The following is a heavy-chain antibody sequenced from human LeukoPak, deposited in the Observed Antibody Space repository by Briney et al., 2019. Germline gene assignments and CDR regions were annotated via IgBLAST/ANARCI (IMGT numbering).Heavy chain of an antibody. CDR2: IIPIFGTA. Sequence: SVKVSCKASGGTFSSYAISWVRQAPGQGLEWMGGIIPIFGTANYAQKFQGGVTITADESTSTAYMELSSLRSEDTAVYYCARGYCSSTSCYRNYYGMDVWGQGTTVTVSS. J-gene: IGHJ6*02. CDR1: GGTFSSYA. CDR3: ARGYCSSTSCYRNYYGMDV. D-gene: IGHD2-2*02. V-gene: IGHV1-69*01.